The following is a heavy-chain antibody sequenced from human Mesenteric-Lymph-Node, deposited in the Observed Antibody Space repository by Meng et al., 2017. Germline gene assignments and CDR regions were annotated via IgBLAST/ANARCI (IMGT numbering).Heavy chain of an antibody. Sequence: QGQLQQCAEGLLKPSETLSLTCAVYGGSFSDYYWTWIRQSPGKGLEWIGGINHSGSTNYNPSLKSRVTISVETSKNQFSLKLTSVTAADTAVYYCARNWGTGDSWFDPWGPGTLVTVSS. V-gene: IGHV4-34*02. D-gene: IGHD7-27*01. CDR3: ARNWGTGDSWFDP. CDR2: INHSGST. J-gene: IGHJ5*02. CDR1: GGSFSDYY.